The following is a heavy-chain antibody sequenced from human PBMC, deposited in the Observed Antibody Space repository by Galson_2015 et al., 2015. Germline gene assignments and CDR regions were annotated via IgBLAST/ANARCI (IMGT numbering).Heavy chain of an antibody. CDR2: ISYDGSNK. V-gene: IGHV3-30-3*01. D-gene: IGHD3-9*01. Sequence: SLRLSCAASRFTFSSYAMHWVRQAPGKGLEWVAVISYDGSNKYYADSVKGRFTISRDNSKNTLYLQMNSLRAEDTAVYYCAREGRLRYFDWDAFDIWGQGTMVTVSS. CDR1: RFTFSSYA. CDR3: AREGRLRYFDWDAFDI. J-gene: IGHJ3*02.